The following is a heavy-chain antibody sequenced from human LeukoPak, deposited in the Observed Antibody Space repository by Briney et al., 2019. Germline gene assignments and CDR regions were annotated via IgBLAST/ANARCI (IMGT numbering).Heavy chain of an antibody. D-gene: IGHD2-15*01. V-gene: IGHV3-30*04. Sequence: GGSLRLSCAASGFTFSSYAMHWVRQAPGKGLEWVAVTSYDGSNKYYADSVKGRFTISRDNSKNTLYLQMNSLRAEDTAVYYCARDLLVAATTLDYWGQGTLVTVSS. CDR3: ARDLLVAATTLDY. CDR2: TSYDGSNK. J-gene: IGHJ4*02. CDR1: GFTFSSYA.